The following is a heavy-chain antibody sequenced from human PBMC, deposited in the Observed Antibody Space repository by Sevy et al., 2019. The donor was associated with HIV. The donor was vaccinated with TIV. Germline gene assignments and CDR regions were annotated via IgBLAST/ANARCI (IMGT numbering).Heavy chain of an antibody. D-gene: IGHD3-22*01. Sequence: ASVKVSCKASGYTFTSYGISWVRQAPGQGLEWMGWISTYNGNTKYAQKLQGRVTMTTDTSTSTAYMELRSLRSDDTAVYYCARDLGGDYYDSSAYHLDYWGQRTLVTVSS. V-gene: IGHV1-18*04. CDR1: GYTFTSYG. CDR3: ARDLGGDYYDSSAYHLDY. J-gene: IGHJ4*02. CDR2: ISTYNGNT.